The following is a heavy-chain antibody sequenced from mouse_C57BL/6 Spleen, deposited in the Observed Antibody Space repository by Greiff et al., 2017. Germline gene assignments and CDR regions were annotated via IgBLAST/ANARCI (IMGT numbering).Heavy chain of an antibody. V-gene: IGHV1-39*01. Sequence: VQLQQSGPELVKPGASVKISCKASGYSFTDYNMNWVKQSNGKSLEWIGVITPNYGTTSYNQKFKGKATLTVDQSSSTAYMQLNSLTSEDSAVYYGERRGVNSAWFAYWGQGTLVTVSA. CDR1: GYSFTDYN. J-gene: IGHJ3*01. D-gene: IGHD1-3*01. CDR3: ERRGVNSAWFAY. CDR2: ITPNYGTT.